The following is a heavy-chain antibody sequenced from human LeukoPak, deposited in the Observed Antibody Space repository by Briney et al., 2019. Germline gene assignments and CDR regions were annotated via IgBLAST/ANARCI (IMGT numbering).Heavy chain of an antibody. Sequence: GRSLRLSCAASGFTFSSYGMHWVRQAPGKGLEWVAVISYDGSNKYYADSVKGRFTISRDNSKNTLYLQMNSLRAEDTAVYYCVNQISGWVYWGQGTLVTVSS. J-gene: IGHJ4*02. CDR3: VNQISGWVY. CDR2: ISYDGSNK. V-gene: IGHV3-30*18. CDR1: GFTFSSYG. D-gene: IGHD6-19*01.